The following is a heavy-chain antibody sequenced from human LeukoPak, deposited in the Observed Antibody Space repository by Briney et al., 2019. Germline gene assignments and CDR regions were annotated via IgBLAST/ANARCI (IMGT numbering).Heavy chain of an antibody. D-gene: IGHD1-14*01. CDR2: IKRDGRDK. CDR3: ARESRITGTTTSGFDI. Sequence: GGSLRLSCVASGFTFSNYWMSWVRQAPGKGLEWVANIKRDGRDKNSVDSVKGRFTISRDNAKNSMFLQMNSLRVEDTAVYHCARESRITGTTTSGFDIWGQGTMVTVSS. J-gene: IGHJ3*02. CDR1: GFTFSNYW. V-gene: IGHV3-7*01.